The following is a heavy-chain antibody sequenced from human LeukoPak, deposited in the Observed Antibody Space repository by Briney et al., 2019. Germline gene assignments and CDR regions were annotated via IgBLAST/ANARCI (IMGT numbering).Heavy chain of an antibody. CDR2: IYYSGST. D-gene: IGHD3-10*01. CDR3: AAWFGES. CDR1: GGSVSSGSYY. Sequence: PSETLSLTCTVSGGSVSSGSYYWSWIRQPPGKGLEWIGYIYYSGSTNYNPSLKSRVTISVDTSKNQFSLRLSSVTAADTAVYYCAAWFGESWGQGTLVTVSS. V-gene: IGHV4-61*01. J-gene: IGHJ5*02.